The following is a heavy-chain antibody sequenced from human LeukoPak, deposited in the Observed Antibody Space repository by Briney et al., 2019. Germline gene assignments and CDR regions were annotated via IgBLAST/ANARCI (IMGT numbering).Heavy chain of an antibody. D-gene: IGHD3-10*01. CDR1: GYTFTGYY. J-gene: IGHJ4*02. CDR2: INPNSGGT. V-gene: IGHV1-2*02. CDR3: ARDMGYYGSGSYPK. Sequence: ASVKVSCKASGYTFTGYYMHWVRQAPGQGLEWMGWINPNSGGTNYAQKFQGRVTMTRDTSISTAYMELSRLRSDDTAVYYCARDMGYYGSGSYPKWSQGTLVTVSS.